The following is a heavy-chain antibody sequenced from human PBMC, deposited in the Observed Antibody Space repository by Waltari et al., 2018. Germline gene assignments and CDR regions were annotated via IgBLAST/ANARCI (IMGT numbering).Heavy chain of an antibody. V-gene: IGHV3-15*07. Sequence: ELQLVESGGGLVKPGGSLRLSCAASGFTFSNAWMSWVRQAPGKGLEWVGRIKSKTDGGTIDYAAPGKGRFTISRDDSKNTLYLQMSSLKTEDTAVYYCTTTTSSSGDIGYYYYGMDVWGQGTTVTISS. J-gene: IGHJ6*02. CDR3: TTTTSSSGDIGYYYYGMDV. D-gene: IGHD2-15*01. CDR2: IKSKTDGGTI. CDR1: GFTFSNAW.